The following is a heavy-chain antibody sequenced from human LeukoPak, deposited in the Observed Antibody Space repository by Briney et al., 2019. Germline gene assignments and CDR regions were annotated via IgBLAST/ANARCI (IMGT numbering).Heavy chain of an antibody. CDR1: GGSISSYY. Sequence: SETLSLTCTVSGGSISSYYWSWIRQPPGKGLEWIGYIYYSGSTYYNPSLKSRVAISLDTSKNQFSLKLSSVTAADTAVYYCARVPLVGATYFDYWGQGTLVTVSS. CDR3: ARVPLVGATYFDY. V-gene: IGHV4-59*12. CDR2: IYYSGST. D-gene: IGHD1-26*01. J-gene: IGHJ4*02.